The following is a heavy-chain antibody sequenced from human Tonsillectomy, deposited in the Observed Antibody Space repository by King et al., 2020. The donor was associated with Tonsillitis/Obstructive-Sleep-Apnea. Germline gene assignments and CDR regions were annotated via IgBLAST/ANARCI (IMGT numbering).Heavy chain of an antibody. J-gene: IGHJ4*02. Sequence: VQLQESGPGLVKPSETLSLTCTVSGGSISSYYWSWIRQPPGKGLEWIGYIYYSGSTNYNPSLKSRVTISVDTSKNQFSLKLSSVTAADTAVYYCARAPGGYDSWSGYGFTYWGQGTLVTVSS. CDR3: ARAPGGYDSWSGYGFTY. CDR1: GGSISSYY. V-gene: IGHV4-59*01. D-gene: IGHD3-3*01. CDR2: IYYSGST.